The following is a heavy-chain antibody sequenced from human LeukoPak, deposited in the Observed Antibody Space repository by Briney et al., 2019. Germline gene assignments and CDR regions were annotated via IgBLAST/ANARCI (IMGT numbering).Heavy chain of an antibody. Sequence: GGSLRLSCAASGFTFSSYSMNWVRQAPGKGLEWVSAISGSGGSTYYADSVKGRFTISRDNSKNTLYLQMNSLRAEDTAVYYCAKDLVAAAETAFDYWGQGTLVTVSS. CDR2: ISGSGGST. CDR3: AKDLVAAAETAFDY. V-gene: IGHV3-23*01. CDR1: GFTFSSYS. J-gene: IGHJ4*02. D-gene: IGHD6-13*01.